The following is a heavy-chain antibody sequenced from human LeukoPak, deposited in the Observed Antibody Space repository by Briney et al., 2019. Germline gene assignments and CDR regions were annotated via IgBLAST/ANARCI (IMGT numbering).Heavy chain of an antibody. D-gene: IGHD5-18*01. CDR1: GVSISSYY. J-gene: IGHJ4*02. CDR2: IYYSGST. CDR3: ARAAQDTALAADY. Sequence: SETLSLTCTVSGVSISSYYWSWIRQPPGKGLEWIGYIYYSGSTSYNPSLMSRVTISVDTPKNQFSLKLNSVTAADTAVYYCARAAQDTALAADYWGQGTLVTVSS. V-gene: IGHV4-59*01.